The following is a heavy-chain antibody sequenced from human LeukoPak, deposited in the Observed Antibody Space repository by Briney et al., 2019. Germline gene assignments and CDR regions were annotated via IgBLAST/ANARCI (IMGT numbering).Heavy chain of an antibody. Sequence: ASQTLSLTCTVSGDSISSGGYYWSWLRQHPGKGLEWIGYIYYSGSTYYNPSLKSRVTISVDTSKNQFSLKLSSVTAADTAVYYCARDIVHKWFDPWGQGTLVTVSS. CDR2: IYYSGST. J-gene: IGHJ5*02. CDR1: GDSISSGGYY. CDR3: ARDIVHKWFDP. V-gene: IGHV4-31*03. D-gene: IGHD2-8*01.